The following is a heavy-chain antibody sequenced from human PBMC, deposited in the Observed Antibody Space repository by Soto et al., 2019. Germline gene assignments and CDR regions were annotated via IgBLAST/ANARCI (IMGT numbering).Heavy chain of an antibody. Sequence: QVQMQESGPGLVKPSQTLSLTCTVSGVSISSGGYYWSWIRQHPGKGLEWIGYIYYSGSTYYNPSLKSRVTISVDTSKNQFSLKLSSVTAADTAVYYCARHQDSSGWCGPWGQGTLVTVSS. V-gene: IGHV4-31*03. CDR2: IYYSGST. CDR1: GVSISSGGYY. J-gene: IGHJ5*02. D-gene: IGHD6-19*01. CDR3: ARHQDSSGWCGP.